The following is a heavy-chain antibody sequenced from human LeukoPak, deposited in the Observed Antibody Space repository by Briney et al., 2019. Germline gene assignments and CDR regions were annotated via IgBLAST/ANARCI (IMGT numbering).Heavy chain of an antibody. CDR2: IIPIFGTA. Sequence: ASVKVSCKASGGTFSSYAISWVRQAPGQGLEWMGGIIPIFGTANYAQKFQGRVTITADESTSTAYMELSRLRSDDTAVYYCARVIWFGELDAFDIWGQGTMVTVSS. CDR1: GGTFSSYA. CDR3: ARVIWFGELDAFDI. J-gene: IGHJ3*02. V-gene: IGHV1-69*13. D-gene: IGHD3-10*01.